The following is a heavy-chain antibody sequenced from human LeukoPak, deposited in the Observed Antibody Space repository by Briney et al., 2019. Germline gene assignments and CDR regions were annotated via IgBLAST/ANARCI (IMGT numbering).Heavy chain of an antibody. V-gene: IGHV3-48*02. CDR3: ARGTVLPDRP. D-gene: IGHD3-10*01. J-gene: IGHJ5*02. CDR1: GFTFSSYS. CDR2: ISSGSNTI. Sequence: PGGSLRLSCAASGFTFSSYSMNWVRQAPGKGLEWVSYISSGSNTIHYADSMKGRFTISRDNAKNSLYLQMNSLRDEDTAVYYCARGTVLPDRPWGQGTLVTVSS.